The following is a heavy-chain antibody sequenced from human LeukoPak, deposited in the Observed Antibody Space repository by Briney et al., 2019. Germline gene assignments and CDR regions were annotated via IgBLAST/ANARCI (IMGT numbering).Heavy chain of an antibody. V-gene: IGHV4-34*01. Sequence: PSETLSLTCVVYGESFSGYYWTWIRQPPGKGLEWIGEITDTGSTKYNSSLKSRVTISVDTSKNEFSLNLTSVTAADTANYCARGLASGYPPIPFDYWGQGTLVTVSS. D-gene: IGHD3-3*01. J-gene: IGHJ4*02. CDR3: ARGLASGYPPIPFDY. CDR2: ITDTGST. CDR1: GESFSGYY.